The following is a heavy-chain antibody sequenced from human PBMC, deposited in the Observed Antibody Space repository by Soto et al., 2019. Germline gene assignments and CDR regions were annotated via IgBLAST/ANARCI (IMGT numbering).Heavy chain of an antibody. V-gene: IGHV3-23*01. CDR1: GFTFSSYA. CDR3: ANSGQLGVYGMDV. CDR2: ISGSGGST. J-gene: IGHJ6*02. Sequence: PGGSLRLSCAASGFTFSSYAMSWVRQAPGKGLEWVSAISGSGGSTYYADSVKGRFTISRDNSKNTLYLQMNSLRAEDTAVYYCANSGQLGVYGMDVWGQGTTVTVSS. D-gene: IGHD6-6*01.